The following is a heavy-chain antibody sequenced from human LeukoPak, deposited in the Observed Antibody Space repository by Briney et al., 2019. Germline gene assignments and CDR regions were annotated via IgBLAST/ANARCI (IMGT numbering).Heavy chain of an antibody. Sequence: GGSLTLSCAPSGLTFSRYAMHWARPPPGRGGEWGAVISSDGSNKYYADSVKGRFTISRDDSKNTLYVQMDSLRAEDTAVYYCAKWRGGIQYYFDYWGQGTLVTVSS. J-gene: IGHJ4*02. V-gene: IGHV3-30*18. CDR2: ISSDGSNK. D-gene: IGHD4-23*01. CDR1: GLTFSRYA. CDR3: AKWRGGIQYYFDY.